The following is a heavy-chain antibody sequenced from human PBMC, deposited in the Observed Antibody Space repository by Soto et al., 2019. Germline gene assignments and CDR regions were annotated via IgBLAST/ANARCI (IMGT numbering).Heavy chain of an antibody. D-gene: IGHD2-21*01. CDR2: IKQDGSES. CDR1: GFTSSNYW. CDR3: ASARHIGP. Sequence: GGSLRLSCAASGFTSSNYWMSWVRQAPGKGLEWVANIKQDGSESNYADSVKGRFTISRDNAENSLYLQMTSLRAEDTAVYYCASARHIGPWGQGTLVTVSS. V-gene: IGHV3-7*01. J-gene: IGHJ5*02.